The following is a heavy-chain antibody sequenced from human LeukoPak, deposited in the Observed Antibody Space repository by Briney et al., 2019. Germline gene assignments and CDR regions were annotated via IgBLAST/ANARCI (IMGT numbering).Heavy chain of an antibody. CDR3: ANWRIAVAGTG. CDR2: ISYDGSNK. D-gene: IGHD6-19*01. CDR1: GFTFSSYG. Sequence: GRSLRLSCAASGFTFSSYGMHWVRQAPGKGLEWVAVISYDGSNKYYADSVKGRFTISRDNSKNTLYLQMNSLRAEDTAVYYCANWRIAVAGTGWGQGTLVTVSS. J-gene: IGHJ4*02. V-gene: IGHV3-30*18.